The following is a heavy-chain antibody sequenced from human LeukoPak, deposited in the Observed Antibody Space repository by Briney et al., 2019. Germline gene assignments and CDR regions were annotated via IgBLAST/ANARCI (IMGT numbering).Heavy chain of an antibody. Sequence: GGSLRLSCAASGFTFSSYSMHWVRQAPGKGLEWVAVIWYDGSNKYCADSVKGRFTISRDNSKNTVYLQMNSLRAEDTAVYYCVKARMPHCGTDCLESWGQGTLVTVSS. CDR1: GFTFSSYS. D-gene: IGHD2-21*02. V-gene: IGHV3-33*06. J-gene: IGHJ4*02. CDR3: VKARMPHCGTDCLES. CDR2: IWYDGSNK.